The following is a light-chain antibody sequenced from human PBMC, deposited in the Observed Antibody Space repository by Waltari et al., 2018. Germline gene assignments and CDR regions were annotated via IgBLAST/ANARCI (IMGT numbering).Light chain of an antibody. V-gene: IGLV2-11*01. J-gene: IGLJ3*02. CDR2: DVT. CDR3: CSFAGTYTWV. Sequence: SALTQPRSVSGSPGQSVTISCTGTTSDVGGDNYVAWYQHHPGKAPKLMIFDVTQRPSGVPDRFSGSKSANTASLTISGLQAEDEADYYCCSFAGTYTWVFGGGTKVTVL. CDR1: TSDVGGDNY.